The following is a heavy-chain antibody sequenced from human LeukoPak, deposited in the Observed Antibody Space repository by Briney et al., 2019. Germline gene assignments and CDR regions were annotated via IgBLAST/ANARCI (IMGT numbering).Heavy chain of an antibody. CDR1: GFTFSSYA. Sequence: PGGSLRLSCAASGFTFSSYAMHWVCQAPGKGLEWVAVISYDGSNKYYADSVKGRFTISRDNSKNTLYLQMNSLRAEDTAVYYCARGNILTGYYRSYYFDYWGQGTLVTVSS. CDR2: ISYDGSNK. D-gene: IGHD3-9*01. V-gene: IGHV3-30*04. CDR3: ARGNILTGYYRSYYFDY. J-gene: IGHJ4*02.